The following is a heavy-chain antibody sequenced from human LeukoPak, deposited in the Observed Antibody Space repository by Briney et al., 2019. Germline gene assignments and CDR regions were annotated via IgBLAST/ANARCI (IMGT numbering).Heavy chain of an antibody. CDR2: ISYSGST. Sequence: SETLSLTCTVSGGSISSYYWSWIRQPPGKGLEWIGYISYSGSTNYHPSFKSRVTISEDTSKNQFSLKLSSVTAADTAVYYCARRNSGWYPFDYWGQGTLVTVSS. CDR3: ARRNSGWYPFDY. V-gene: IGHV4-59*08. D-gene: IGHD6-19*01. CDR1: GGSISSYY. J-gene: IGHJ4*02.